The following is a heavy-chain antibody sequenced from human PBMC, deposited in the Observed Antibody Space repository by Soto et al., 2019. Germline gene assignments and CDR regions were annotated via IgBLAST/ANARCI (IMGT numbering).Heavy chain of an antibody. CDR1: GFTLSSYS. J-gene: IGHJ4*02. CDR2: ISSSSSYI. D-gene: IGHD2-2*03. V-gene: IGHV3-21*01. CDR3: ARVDRRTVDY. Sequence: AGGSLRLSCAASGFTLSSYSMNWVRQAPGEGLEWVSSISSSSSYIYYADSVKGRFTISRDNAKNSLYLQMNSLRAEDTAVYYCARVDRRTVDYWGQGTLVTVSS.